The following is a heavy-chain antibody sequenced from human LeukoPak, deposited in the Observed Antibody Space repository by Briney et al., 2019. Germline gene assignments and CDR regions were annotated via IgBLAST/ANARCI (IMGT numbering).Heavy chain of an antibody. CDR2: IYYSGST. J-gene: IGHJ3*02. CDR1: GGSISSSSYY. D-gene: IGHD3-22*01. Sequence: SETLSLTCTVSGGSISSSSYYWGWIRQPPGKGLEWIGSIYYSGSTYYNPSLKSRVTISVDTSKNQFSLKLTSVTAADAAVYYCARLGDYYDSSGYFDAFDIWGQGTMVTVFS. V-gene: IGHV4-39*01. CDR3: ARLGDYYDSSGYFDAFDI.